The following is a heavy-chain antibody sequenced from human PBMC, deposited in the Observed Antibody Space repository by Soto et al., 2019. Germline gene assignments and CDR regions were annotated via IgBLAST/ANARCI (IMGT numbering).Heavy chain of an antibody. V-gene: IGHV3-33*01. D-gene: IGHD3-22*01. CDR1: GFTFSSYG. J-gene: IGHJ4*02. Sequence: QVQLVESGGGVVQPGRSLRLSCAASGFTFSSYGMHWVRQAPGKGLEWVAVIWYDGSNKYYADSVKGRFTISRDNSKNTLYLQMNSLRAEDTAVYYCARGPGMIVVELTLDYWGQGTLVTVSS. CDR3: ARGPGMIVVELTLDY. CDR2: IWYDGSNK.